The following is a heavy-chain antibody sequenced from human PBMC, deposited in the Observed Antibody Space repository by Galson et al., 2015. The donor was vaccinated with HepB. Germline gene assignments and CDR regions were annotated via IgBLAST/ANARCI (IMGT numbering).Heavy chain of an antibody. J-gene: IGHJ4*02. Sequence: SETLSLTCTVSGGSISSSSYYWGWIRQPPGKGLEWIGSIYYSGRTYYNPSLKSRVTISLDTSKNQFSLMLTSVTATDTAVFYCARHDLVGPISYFDYWGQGALVTVSS. CDR3: ARHDLVGPISYFDY. V-gene: IGHV4-39*01. CDR2: IYYSGRT. CDR1: GGSISSSSYY. D-gene: IGHD5-12*01.